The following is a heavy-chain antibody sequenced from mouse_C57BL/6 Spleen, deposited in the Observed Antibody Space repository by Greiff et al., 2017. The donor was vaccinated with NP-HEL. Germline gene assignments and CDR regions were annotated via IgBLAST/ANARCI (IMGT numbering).Heavy chain of an antibody. CDR3: AREGGGYYYAMDD. CDR2: INPSSGYT. D-gene: IGHD1-1*02. V-gene: IGHV1-7*01. CDR1: GYTLTSHR. Sequence: QVQPQQSGAELAKPGALVKPFCKASGYTLTSHRMHRVKQRPGQGLEWIGYINPSSGYTKYNQKFKDKATLTADKSSSTAYIQLSSLTYEDSAVYYCAREGGGYYYAMDDWGQGTSVTVSS. J-gene: IGHJ4*01.